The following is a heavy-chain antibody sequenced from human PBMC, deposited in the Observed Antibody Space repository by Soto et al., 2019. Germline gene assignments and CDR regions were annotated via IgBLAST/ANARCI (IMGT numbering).Heavy chain of an antibody. Sequence: QVQLQQWGAGLLKPSETLSLTCAVYGGSFSGYYWSWIRQPPGKGLEWIGEINHSGSTNYNPSLKSRVPISVDTSKNQFSLKLSSVTAADTAVYYCARETGYCSGGSCRDLDYWGQGTLVTVSS. V-gene: IGHV4-34*01. J-gene: IGHJ4*02. CDR3: ARETGYCSGGSCRDLDY. CDR1: GGSFSGYY. D-gene: IGHD2-15*01. CDR2: INHSGST.